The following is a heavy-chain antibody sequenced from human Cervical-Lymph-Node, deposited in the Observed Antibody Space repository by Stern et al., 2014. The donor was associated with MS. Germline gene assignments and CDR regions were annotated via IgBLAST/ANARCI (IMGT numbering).Heavy chain of an antibody. CDR1: GFTFSDYS. CDR2: ISSNGTYI. J-gene: IGHJ4*02. V-gene: IGHV3-21*01. D-gene: IGHD3-16*01. CDR3: ARRGGIYYFDY. Sequence: EVQLVESGGGLVKPGGSLRLSCAASGFTFSDYSMNWVRQAPGKGVEWVSSISSNGTYINYADSVKGRFTISRDNAKNSLFLQMNSLRAEDTAVYYCARRGGIYYFDYWGPGTLVTVSS.